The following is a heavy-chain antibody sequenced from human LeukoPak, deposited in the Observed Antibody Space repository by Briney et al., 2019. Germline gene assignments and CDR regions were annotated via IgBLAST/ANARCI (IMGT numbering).Heavy chain of an antibody. CDR3: IGYRMLTGNDYN. Sequence: GGSLRLSCAASGFTFSGSAMHWVRQASGKGLGWVGRIRSKANSYATAYAASVTGRFTISRDDSKNTAYLQMNSLKTEDTAVYYCIGYRMLTGNDYNWGQGTLVTVSS. V-gene: IGHV3-73*01. D-gene: IGHD4/OR15-4a*01. J-gene: IGHJ4*02. CDR2: IRSKANSYAT. CDR1: GFTFSGSA.